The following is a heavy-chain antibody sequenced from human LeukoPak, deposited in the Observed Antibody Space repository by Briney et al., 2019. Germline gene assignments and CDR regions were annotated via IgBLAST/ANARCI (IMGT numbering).Heavy chain of an antibody. CDR1: GGSLSSGGYY. J-gene: IGHJ4*02. V-gene: IGHV4-31*03. D-gene: IGHD2-15*01. CDR3: TSVVSGFLGPSYFDN. CDR2: IHHTGGT. Sequence: SQTLSLTCTVSGGSLSSGGYYWGWLRQHPGKGLEWIVYIHHTGGTNDNPSLQSRVGMSVDTSKNQFSLRLTSVTAADTAVYYCTSVVSGFLGPSYFDNWGQGILVTVSS.